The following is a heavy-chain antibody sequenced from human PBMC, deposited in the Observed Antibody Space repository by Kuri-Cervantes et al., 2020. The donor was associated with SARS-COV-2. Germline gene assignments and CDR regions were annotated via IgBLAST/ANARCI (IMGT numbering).Heavy chain of an antibody. V-gene: IGHV3-48*02. Sequence: GGSLRLSCAASGFTFSSHSMNWVRQAPGKGLEWISYISSRSRTIYYADSVKGRFTIPRDNAKNSLYLQMNSLRDEDTAVYYCASLPGIGATVAGGNDYWGQGTLVTVSS. D-gene: IGHD6-19*01. J-gene: IGHJ4*02. CDR2: ISSRSRTI. CDR3: ASLPGIGATVAGGNDY. CDR1: GFTFSSHS.